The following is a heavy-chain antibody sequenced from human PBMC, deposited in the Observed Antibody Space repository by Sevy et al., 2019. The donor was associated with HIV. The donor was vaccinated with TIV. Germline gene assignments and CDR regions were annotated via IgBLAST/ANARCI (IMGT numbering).Heavy chain of an antibody. CDR2: ISYDATNK. Sequence: GGSLRLSCAASGFTFTSYSMHWVRQAPGKGLEWVATISYDATNKHYADSVKGRFTISRDNSRNSLFLQMNSLSSEDTALYYCALERLSSNVAEYFQNWGQGTLVTVSS. J-gene: IGHJ1*01. CDR3: ALERLSSNVAEYFQN. CDR1: GFTFTSYS. D-gene: IGHD1-1*01. V-gene: IGHV3-30-3*01.